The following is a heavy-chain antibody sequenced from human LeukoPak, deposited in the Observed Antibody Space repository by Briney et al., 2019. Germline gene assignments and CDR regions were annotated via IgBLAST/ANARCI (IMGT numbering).Heavy chain of an antibody. CDR1: GFSFSNYD. V-gene: IGHV3-30-3*01. Sequence: GGSLRLSCAASGFSFSNYDMSCVRQAPGKGLEWVAFISHDGISEYYIDSVKGRFTISRDNSKNTLYLQMNSLRAEDTAMYYCAREGPISMVVITYDAFDLWGRGTVVTVSS. J-gene: IGHJ3*01. CDR3: AREGPISMVVITYDAFDL. D-gene: IGHD3-22*01. CDR2: ISHDGISE.